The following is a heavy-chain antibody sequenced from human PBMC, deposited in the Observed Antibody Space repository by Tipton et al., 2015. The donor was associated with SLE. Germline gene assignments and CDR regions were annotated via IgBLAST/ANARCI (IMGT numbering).Heavy chain of an antibody. J-gene: IGHJ4*02. CDR2: ISSSSSTI. CDR3: AREEGGSSSWYWGNYFDY. D-gene: IGHD6-13*01. V-gene: IGHV3-48*01. CDR1: GFTFSSYS. Sequence: GSLRLSCAASGFTFSSYSMNWVRQAPGKGLEWVSYISSSSSTIYYADSVKGRFTISRDNAKNSLYLQMNSLRAEDTAVYYCAREEGGSSSWYWGNYFDYWGQGTLVTVSS.